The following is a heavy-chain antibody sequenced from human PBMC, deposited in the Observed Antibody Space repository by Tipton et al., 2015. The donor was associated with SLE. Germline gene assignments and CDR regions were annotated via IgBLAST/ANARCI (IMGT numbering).Heavy chain of an antibody. J-gene: IGHJ4*02. Sequence: SLRLSCAAAGFTFSNYAMSWVRQAPGEGLEWASAVSGSVGNTYYADSVEGRFTISRDNSKNTLYLQMNSLRADDQAVYYCAKIPHPTYYFDYWGQGTLVTVSS. V-gene: IGHV3-23*01. CDR2: VSGSVGNT. CDR1: GFTFSNYA. CDR3: AKIPHPTYYFDY.